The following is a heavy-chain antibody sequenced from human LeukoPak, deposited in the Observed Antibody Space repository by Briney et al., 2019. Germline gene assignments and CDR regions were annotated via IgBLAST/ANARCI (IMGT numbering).Heavy chain of an antibody. CDR3: AKDSRYYYVDY. D-gene: IGHD1-14*01. CDR1: GFTFSSYG. Sequence: GGSLRLSCAASGFTFSSYGMHWVRQAPGKGLEWVAFIRYDGSKEYYADSVKGRFTISRDNSKNTLYLQMNSLKTEDTAVYYCAKDSRYYYVDYWGQGTLVTVTS. CDR2: IRYDGSKE. J-gene: IGHJ4*02. V-gene: IGHV3-30*02.